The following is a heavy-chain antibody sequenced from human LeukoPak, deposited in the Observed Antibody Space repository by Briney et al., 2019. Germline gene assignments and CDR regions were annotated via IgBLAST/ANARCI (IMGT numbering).Heavy chain of an antibody. V-gene: IGHV3-48*03. CDR3: ARDQVGSDNGFDS. D-gene: IGHD1-1*01. Sequence: GGSLRLSCAASGFTFSSDEMNWVRQAPGKGLEWISYITDSGTTIYYADSVKGRFTISRDNAKNSLYLQMNSLRAEDTAIYYCARDQVGSDNGFDSWGQGTLVTVSS. J-gene: IGHJ4*02. CDR1: GFTFSSDE. CDR2: ITDSGTTI.